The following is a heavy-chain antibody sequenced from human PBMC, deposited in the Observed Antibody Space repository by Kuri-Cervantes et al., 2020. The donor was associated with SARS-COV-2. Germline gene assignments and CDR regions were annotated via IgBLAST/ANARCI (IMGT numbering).Heavy chain of an antibody. J-gene: IGHJ5*02. V-gene: IGHV2-26*01. CDR3: ARTQIAAAGIHASNWFDP. CDR2: IFSNDEK. Sequence: SGPTLVKPTVTFTLTCSVFGFSLRNARMGVIRIRQPPGKAREWLADIFSNDEKSYSTSLKSRLTISKDTSKSQVVLTMTNMDPVDTATYYCARTQIAAAGIHASNWFDPWGQGTLVTVSS. D-gene: IGHD6-13*01. CDR1: GFSLRNARMG.